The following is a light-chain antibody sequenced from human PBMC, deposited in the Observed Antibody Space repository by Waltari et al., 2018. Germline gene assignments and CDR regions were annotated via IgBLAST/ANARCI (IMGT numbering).Light chain of an antibody. CDR2: VSS. CDR1: ETIRTH. J-gene: IGKJ2*01. CDR3: QQSYSPPYN. Sequence: DIQMTQSPSSLSASVGDKITLTCRASETIRTHLNWYQQTPGKAPKLLISVSSRFQNGVPSRFSGSGSGTDFTLTISSLQPEDFATYYCQQSYSPPYNFGQGTKLEI. V-gene: IGKV1-39*01.